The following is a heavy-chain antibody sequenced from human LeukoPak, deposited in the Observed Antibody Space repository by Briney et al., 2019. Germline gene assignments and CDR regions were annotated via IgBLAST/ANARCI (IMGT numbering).Heavy chain of an antibody. CDR2: INHSGST. Sequence: PSETLSLTCAVYGGSFSGYYWSWIRQPPGKGLEWIGEINHSGSTNYNPSLKSRVTISVDTSKNQFSLKLSSVTAADTAVYYCARRAIRAYYYYYYMDVWGKGTTVTVSS. J-gene: IGHJ6*03. CDR1: GGSFSGYY. CDR3: ARRAIRAYYYYYYMDV. V-gene: IGHV4-34*01. D-gene: IGHD2-2*02.